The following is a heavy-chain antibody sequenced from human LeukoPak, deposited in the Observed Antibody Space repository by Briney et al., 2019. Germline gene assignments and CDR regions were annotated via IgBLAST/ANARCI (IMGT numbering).Heavy chain of an antibody. CDR3: AGGAAGVIDY. J-gene: IGHJ4*02. Sequence: SETLSLTCTVSGGSISSYYWSWIRQPPGKGLEWIGYIYYSGSTNYNPSLKSRVTISVDTSKNQFSLKLSSVTAADTAVYYCAGGAAGVIDYWGQGTLVTVSS. CDR2: IYYSGST. CDR1: GGSISSYY. D-gene: IGHD6-13*01. V-gene: IGHV4-59*01.